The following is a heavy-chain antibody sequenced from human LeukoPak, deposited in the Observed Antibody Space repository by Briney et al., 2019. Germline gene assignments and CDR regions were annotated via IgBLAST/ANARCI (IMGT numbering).Heavy chain of an antibody. CDR2: ISSSSSTI. V-gene: IGHV3-48*01. CDR1: GFTFSSYS. J-gene: IGHJ3*02. CDR3: ARTRYPLDAFDI. Sequence: PGGSLRLSCAASGFTFSSYSMNWVRQAPVKGLEWVSYISSSSSTIYYADSVKGRFTISRDNAKNSLYLQMNSLRAEDTAVYYCARTRYPLDAFDIWGQGTMVTVSS. D-gene: IGHD2-2*01.